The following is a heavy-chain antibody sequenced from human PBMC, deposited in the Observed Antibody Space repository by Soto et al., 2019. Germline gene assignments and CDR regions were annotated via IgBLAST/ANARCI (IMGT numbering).Heavy chain of an antibody. V-gene: IGHV1-46*01. Sequence: QVQLVQSGAEVKKPGASVKVSCKASGYSFTNYYMHWVRQAPGQGIEWMGIINPSGGSTNYAQKFHVRVTMTRDTSTSTVYMDLSSLRSEDTAMYYCARAKTSSGCFDYWGQGTLVTVYS. J-gene: IGHJ4*02. CDR2: INPSGGST. D-gene: IGHD6-19*01. CDR1: GYSFTNYY. CDR3: ARAKTSSGCFDY.